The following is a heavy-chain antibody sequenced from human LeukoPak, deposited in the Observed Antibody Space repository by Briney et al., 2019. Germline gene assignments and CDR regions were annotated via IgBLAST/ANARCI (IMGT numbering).Heavy chain of an antibody. CDR2: ISAYNGNT. D-gene: IGHD1-14*01. Sequence: ASVKVSCKASGYTFTSYGISWVRQAPGQGLEWMGWISAYNGNTNYAQKLQGRVTMTTDTSTSTAYMELRSLRSDDTAVYYCARGQPHNYYYYYGMDVWGQGTTVTVSS. V-gene: IGHV1-18*01. CDR3: ARGQPHNYYYYYGMDV. CDR1: GYTFTSYG. J-gene: IGHJ6*02.